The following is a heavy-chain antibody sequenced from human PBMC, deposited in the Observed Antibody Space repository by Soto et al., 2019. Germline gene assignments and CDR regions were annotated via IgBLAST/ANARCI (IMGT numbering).Heavy chain of an antibody. CDR2: ISYDGKQT. J-gene: IGHJ2*01. Sequence: GGSLRLSCGAPGVAFKDYGMHWVRQAPGKGLEWVAVISYDGKQTYYADSVKGRLTISKDKSKRTLFLQMNSLRVDDTAVYYCARDGWGSNWYFELWGRGTLVTVSS. CDR3: ARDGWGSNWYFEL. D-gene: IGHD3-16*01. CDR1: GVAFKDYG. V-gene: IGHV3-30*03.